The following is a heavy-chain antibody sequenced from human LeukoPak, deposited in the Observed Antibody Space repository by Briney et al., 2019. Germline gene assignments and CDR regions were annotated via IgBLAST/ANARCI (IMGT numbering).Heavy chain of an antibody. CDR1: GFTFSSYA. CDR2: ISGSGGST. J-gene: IGHJ6*02. V-gene: IGHV3-23*01. D-gene: IGHD3-3*01. CDR3: AKHGTIFGVVNYGMDV. Sequence: GGSLRLSCAASGFTFSSYAMSWVRQAPGKGLEWVSAISGSGGSTYYADSVKGRFTISRDNSKNTLYLQMNSLRAEDTAVYYCAKHGTIFGVVNYGMDVWGQGTTVTVSS.